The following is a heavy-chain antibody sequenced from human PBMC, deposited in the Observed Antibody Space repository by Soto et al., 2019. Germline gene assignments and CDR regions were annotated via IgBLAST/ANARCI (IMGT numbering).Heavy chain of an antibody. CDR2: TSTDNGDT. CDR3: ARDSTHFIDH. D-gene: IGHD2-15*01. CDR1: GYTFTSWG. Sequence: ASVKVSCKASGYTFTSWGITWVRQAPGQGLEWMGWTSTDNGDTKFAQNLQGRVTMTTDTSTNTAYMELRSLRFENTAVYYCARDSTHFIDHWGQGTQVTVSS. J-gene: IGHJ1*01. V-gene: IGHV1-18*01.